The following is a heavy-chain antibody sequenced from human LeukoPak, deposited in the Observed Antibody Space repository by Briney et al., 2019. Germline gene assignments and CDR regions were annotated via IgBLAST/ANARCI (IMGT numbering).Heavy chain of an antibody. D-gene: IGHD3-10*01. Sequence: GTSLRLSCAASGFTFRNYGMQWVRQAPGKGLEWVAVISYEASTTYYADSVKGRFTISRDNAKNSLYLQMNSLRAEDTAVYYCARDANGYYYGSGSDFDYWGQGTLVTVSS. CDR2: ISYEASTT. V-gene: IGHV3-30*03. CDR1: GFTFRNYG. CDR3: ARDANGYYYGSGSDFDY. J-gene: IGHJ4*02.